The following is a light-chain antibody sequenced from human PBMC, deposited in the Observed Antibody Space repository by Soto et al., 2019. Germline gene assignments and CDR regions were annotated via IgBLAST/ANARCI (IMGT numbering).Light chain of an antibody. CDR2: EVT. CDR1: SGDVGGYNY. CDR3: SSFGGSNNV. J-gene: IGLJ1*01. Sequence: QSVLTQPPSASGSLGQSVTISCTGTSGDVGGYNYVSWYQQHPGKAPKLMVYEVTKRPSGVPDRFSGSKSGNTASLTVSGFQAEDEADYYCSSFGGSNNVFGTGTKLTVL. V-gene: IGLV2-8*01.